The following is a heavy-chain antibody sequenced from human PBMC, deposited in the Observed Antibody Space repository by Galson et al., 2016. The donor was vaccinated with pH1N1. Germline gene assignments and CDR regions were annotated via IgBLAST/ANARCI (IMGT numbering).Heavy chain of an antibody. D-gene: IGHD6-13*01. V-gene: IGHV1-69*04. J-gene: IGHJ3*02. CDR1: GGTFSSYA. CDR3: ARSAAAVGNAFDM. CDR2: ILPILGIA. Sequence: SVKVSCKASGGTFSSYAISWVRQAPGQGLEWMGRILPILGIANYAQKFQGRVTITADKSTSTAYMEVISLRSDDTAVYYCARSAAAVGNAFDMWGQGTKVTVSS.